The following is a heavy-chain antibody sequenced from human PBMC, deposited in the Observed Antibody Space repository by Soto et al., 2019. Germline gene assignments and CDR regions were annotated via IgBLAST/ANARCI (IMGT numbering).Heavy chain of an antibody. D-gene: IGHD3-10*01. V-gene: IGHV4-31*03. CDR2: IYYSGST. J-gene: IGHJ5*02. CDR3: ARDSPITIVETVQNWFDP. Sequence: QVQLQESGPGLVKPSQTLSLTCTVSGGSISSGGYYWSWIRQHPGKGLEGIGPIYYSGSTFYNPSLRNRVTMSVDTSKNQFSLRLGSVTAAETAVYYCARDSPITIVETVQNWFDPWGQGALATVSS. CDR1: GGSISSGGYY.